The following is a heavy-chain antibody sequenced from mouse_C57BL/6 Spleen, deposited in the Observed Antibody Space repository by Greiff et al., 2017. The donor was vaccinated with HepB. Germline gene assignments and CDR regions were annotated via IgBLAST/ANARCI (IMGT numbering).Heavy chain of an antibody. J-gene: IGHJ4*01. Sequence: QVQLQQPGAELVKPGASVKMSCKASGYTFTSYWITWVKQRPGQGLEWIGDIYPGSGSTNYNEKFKSKATLTVDTSSSTAYMQLSSLTSEDSAVYYCARGGGGNYEDYAMDYWGQGTSVTVSS. CDR1: GYTFTSYW. CDR3: ARGGGGNYEDYAMDY. D-gene: IGHD2-1*01. CDR2: IYPGSGST. V-gene: IGHV1-55*01.